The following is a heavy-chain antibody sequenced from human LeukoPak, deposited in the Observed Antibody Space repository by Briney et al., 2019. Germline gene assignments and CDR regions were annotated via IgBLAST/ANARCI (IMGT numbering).Heavy chain of an antibody. CDR1: GGSISSSSYY. Sequence: MPSETLSLTCTVSGGSISSSSYYWGWIRQPPGKGLEWIGSIYYSGSTYYNPPLKSRVTISVDTSKNQFSLKLSSVTAADTAVYYCICFSYYDSSGYGDYWGQGTLVTVSS. CDR2: IYYSGST. V-gene: IGHV4-39*01. CDR3: ICFSYYDSSGYGDY. D-gene: IGHD3-22*01. J-gene: IGHJ4*02.